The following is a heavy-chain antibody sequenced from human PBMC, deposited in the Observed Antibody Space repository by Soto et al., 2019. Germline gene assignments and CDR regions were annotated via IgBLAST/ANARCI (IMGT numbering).Heavy chain of an antibody. CDR3: AREENCSDGICYSEYFQR. CDR2: VNPSGGST. Sequence: ASVKVSCTASGYIFTAYSMHWVRQAPGQGLEWMGVVNPSGGSTNYAQKFRGRITMTRDTSTSTVYMDLSALTSEDTAVYYCAREENCSDGICYSEYFQRWGQGTLVTVSS. J-gene: IGHJ1*01. D-gene: IGHD2-15*01. V-gene: IGHV1-46*01. CDR1: GYIFTAYS.